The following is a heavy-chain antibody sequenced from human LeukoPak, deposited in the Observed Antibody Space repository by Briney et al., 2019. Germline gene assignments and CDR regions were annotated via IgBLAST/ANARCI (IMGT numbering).Heavy chain of an antibody. J-gene: IGHJ4*02. Sequence: PSQTLPLTCTVSGGSISSGSYYWSWIRQPAGKGLEWIGRIYTSGSTNYNPSLKSRVTISVDTSKNQFSLKLSSVTAADTAVYYCARHLGDYTVPFDYWGQGTLVTVSS. CDR2: IYTSGST. CDR1: GGSISSGSYY. V-gene: IGHV4-61*02. CDR3: ARHLGDYTVPFDY. D-gene: IGHD4-17*01.